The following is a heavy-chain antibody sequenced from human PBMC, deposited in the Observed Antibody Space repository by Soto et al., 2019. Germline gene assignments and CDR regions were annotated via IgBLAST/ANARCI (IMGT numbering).Heavy chain of an antibody. CDR3: AKDVGTGYYPLVAFDT. CDR2: ISGSGGST. J-gene: IGHJ3*02. CDR1: GFTFSSYA. Sequence: PGGSLRLSCAASGFTFSSYAMSWVRQAPGKGLECVSAISGSGGSTYYADSVTGRFTISRDNSKNTLYLQMNSLRAEDTAVYYCAKDVGTGYYPLVAFDTWGQGKMVTVSS. V-gene: IGHV3-23*01. D-gene: IGHD3-22*01.